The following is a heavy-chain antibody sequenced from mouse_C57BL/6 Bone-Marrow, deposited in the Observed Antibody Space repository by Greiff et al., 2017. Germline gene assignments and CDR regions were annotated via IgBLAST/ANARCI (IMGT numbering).Heavy chain of an antibody. CDR1: GFSLSTFGMG. CDR2: IWWGDAK. CDR3: SRVYNGNFAY. D-gene: IGHD2-1*01. J-gene: IGHJ3*01. Sequence: QVTLKVSGPGILQPSQTLSLTCSSSGFSLSTFGMGVGWSRQPSGKGREWLAHIWWGDAKYYNPALKSRLTISKDTSKNQVFLKIDNVSIAATATSDCSRVYNGNFAYWGQGTLVTVSA. V-gene: IGHV8-8*01.